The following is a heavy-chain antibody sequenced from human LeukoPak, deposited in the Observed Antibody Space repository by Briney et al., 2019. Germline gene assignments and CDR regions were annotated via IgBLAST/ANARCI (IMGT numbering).Heavy chain of an antibody. CDR3: ARTYSNYDYYYYYMDV. CDR1: GFTFSSYS. V-gene: IGHV3-21*01. D-gene: IGHD4-11*01. CDR2: ISSSSSYI. Sequence: GGSLRLSCAASGFTFSSYSMNWVRQAPGRGLEWVSSISSSSSYIYYADSVKGRFTISRDNAKNSLYVQMNSLRAEDTAVYYCARTYSNYDYYYYYMDVWGKGTTVTVSS. J-gene: IGHJ6*03.